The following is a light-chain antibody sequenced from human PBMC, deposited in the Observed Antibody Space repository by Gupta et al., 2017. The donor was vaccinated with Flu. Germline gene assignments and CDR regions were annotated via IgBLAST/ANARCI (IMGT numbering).Light chain of an antibody. CDR3: LQRNNCPGT. V-gene: IGKV3-11*01. CDR1: QNVGTY. J-gene: IGKJ3*01. Sequence: EIVLTQSPATLSLSPGEEATLSCRASQNVGTYLGWYQQKPGQAPRLLIYDASKRATGVPARFSGSGSGTEFTLTISSAEPEDFAVYYCLQRNNCPGTFGHGTKVDVK. CDR2: DAS.